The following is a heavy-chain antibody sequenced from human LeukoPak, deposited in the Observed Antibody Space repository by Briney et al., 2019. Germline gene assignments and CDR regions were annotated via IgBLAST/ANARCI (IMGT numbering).Heavy chain of an antibody. Sequence: PGGSLRLSCAASGFTFSSYAMSWVRQAPGKGLEWVSGISSSSTYIFYADSVKGRFTISRDNAKNSLYLQMNSLRAEDTAVYYCARDLGVYALDVWGQGTTVTVSS. CDR2: ISSSSTYI. CDR3: ARDLGVYALDV. CDR1: GFTFSSYA. V-gene: IGHV3-21*01. D-gene: IGHD3-16*01. J-gene: IGHJ6*02.